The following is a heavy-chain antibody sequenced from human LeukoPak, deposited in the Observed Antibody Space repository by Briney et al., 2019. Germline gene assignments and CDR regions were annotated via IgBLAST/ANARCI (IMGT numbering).Heavy chain of an antibody. Sequence: GSLRLSFAASGLTFRSYAMSWFRPAPGKGLEWLSSIGVSGGSTYHADSVKGSFTISRDNTKSTLYLHMNSLRPADTDVYSCAKDLIRGVMRWFDPWGQGTLVTVSS. CDR1: GLTFRSYA. J-gene: IGHJ5*02. CDR3: AKDLIRGVMRWFDP. D-gene: IGHD3-10*01. V-gene: IGHV3-23*01. CDR2: IGVSGGST.